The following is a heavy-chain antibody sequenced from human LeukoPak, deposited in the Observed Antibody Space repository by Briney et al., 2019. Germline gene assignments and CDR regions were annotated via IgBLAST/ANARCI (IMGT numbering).Heavy chain of an antibody. CDR1: GYTFTSYD. CDR3: TRVGYSYGYWVDP. CDR2: MNPNSGNT. Sequence: GASVKVSCKASGYTFTSYDINWVRQATGQGLEWMGWMNPNSGNTGYAQKFQGRVTMTRNTSISTAYMELSSLRSEDTAVYYCTRVGYSYGYWVDPWGQGTLVTVSS. D-gene: IGHD5-18*01. J-gene: IGHJ5*02. V-gene: IGHV1-8*01.